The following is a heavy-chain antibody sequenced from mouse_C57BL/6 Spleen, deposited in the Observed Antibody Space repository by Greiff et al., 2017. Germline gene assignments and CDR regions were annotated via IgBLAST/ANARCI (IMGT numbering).Heavy chain of an antibody. D-gene: IGHD2-5*01. CDR3: ARRDSNYLFAY. CDR1: GFTFSSYA. J-gene: IGHJ3*01. V-gene: IGHV5-4*01. CDR2: ISDGGSYT. Sequence: EVQVVESGGGLVKPGGSLKLSCAASGFTFSSYAMSWVRQTPEKRLEWVATISDGGSYTYYPDNVKGRFTLSRDDAKNNLYLQMSHLKSEDTAMYYCARRDSNYLFAYWGQGTLVTVSA.